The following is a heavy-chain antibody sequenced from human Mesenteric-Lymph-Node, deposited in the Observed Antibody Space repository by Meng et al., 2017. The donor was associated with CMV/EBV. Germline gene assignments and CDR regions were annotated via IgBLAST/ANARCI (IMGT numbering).Heavy chain of an antibody. V-gene: IGHV1-2*02. CDR1: FTGYY. D-gene: IGHD3-22*01. CDR2: INPNSGGT. Sequence: FTGYYMHWVRQAPGQGLEWMGWINPNSGGTNYAQKFQGRVTMTRDTSISTAYMELSRLRSDDTAVYYCARIPPGYDSSGYYEYYFDYWGQGTLVTVSS. J-gene: IGHJ4*02. CDR3: ARIPPGYDSSGYYEYYFDY.